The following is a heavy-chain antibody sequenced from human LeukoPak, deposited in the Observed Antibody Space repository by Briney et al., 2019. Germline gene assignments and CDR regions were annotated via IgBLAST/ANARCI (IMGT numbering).Heavy chain of an antibody. Sequence: GGSLTLSCAASGFTFTDYCIHWIRQAPGTGLMWVSHITSDGGRTDYADSVRGRFTMTRDNAKNTVYLQMNSLRVDDTAVYYCARDTWGPDHWGQGTLVTVSS. J-gene: IGHJ4*02. CDR2: ITSDGGRT. CDR1: GFTFTDYC. CDR3: ARDTWGPDH. D-gene: IGHD7-27*01. V-gene: IGHV3-74*01.